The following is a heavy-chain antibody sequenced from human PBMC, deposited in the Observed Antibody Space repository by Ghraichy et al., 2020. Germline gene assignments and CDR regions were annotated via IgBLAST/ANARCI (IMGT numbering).Heavy chain of an antibody. J-gene: IGHJ4*02. Sequence: GESLNISCAASGFTFSSYSMNWVRQAPGKGLEWVSYISSSSSTIYYADSVKGRFTISRDNAKNSLYLQMNSLRAEDTAVYYCARGENIVVVVAATPDYWGQGTLVTVSS. V-gene: IGHV3-48*01. CDR2: ISSSSSTI. CDR3: ARGENIVVVVAATPDY. D-gene: IGHD2-15*01. CDR1: GFTFSSYS.